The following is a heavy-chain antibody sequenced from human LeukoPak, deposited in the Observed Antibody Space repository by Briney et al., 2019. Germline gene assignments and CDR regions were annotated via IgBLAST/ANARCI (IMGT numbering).Heavy chain of an antibody. V-gene: IGHV3-7*01. CDR2: IKQDGSEK. CDR3: ARAMGTSYGFWSGSYTVSYYYYMDA. D-gene: IGHD3-3*01. J-gene: IGHJ6*03. Sequence: PGGSLRLSCATSGFTFSSHSMSWVRQAPVKGLEWVANIKQDGSEKHYVDSVKGRFSISRDNTKNSLYLQMNSLRAEDTAVYYCARAMGTSYGFWSGSYTVSYYYYMDAWGKGTTVTVSS. CDR1: GFTFSSHS.